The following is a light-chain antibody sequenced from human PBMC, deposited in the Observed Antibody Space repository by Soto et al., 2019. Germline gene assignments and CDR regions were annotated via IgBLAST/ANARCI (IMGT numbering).Light chain of an antibody. V-gene: IGKV1-9*01. CDR2: AAS. CDR3: QQLNSYPPT. J-gene: IGKJ4*01. CDR1: QGISSY. Sequence: IQLTQSPSSLSASVGDRVTITCRASQGISSYLAWYQQKPGKAPKLLTYAASTLQSGVPSRFSGSGSGTDFTLTISSLQPEYFATYYCQQLNSYPPTFGGGTKVEIK.